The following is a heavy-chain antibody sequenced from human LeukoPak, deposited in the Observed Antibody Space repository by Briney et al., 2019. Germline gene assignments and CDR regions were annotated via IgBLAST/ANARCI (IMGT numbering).Heavy chain of an antibody. CDR3: ARVFSESYYDSSGYYDY. J-gene: IGHJ4*02. V-gene: IGHV3-7*01. CDR2: IKQDGSEK. D-gene: IGHD3-22*01. Sequence: PGGSLRLSCAASGFTFSSYAMSWVRQAPGKGLEWVANIKQDGSEKYYVDSVKGRFTISRDNAKNSLYLQMNSLRAEDTAVYYCARVFSESYYDSSGYYDYWGQGTLVTVSS. CDR1: GFTFSSYA.